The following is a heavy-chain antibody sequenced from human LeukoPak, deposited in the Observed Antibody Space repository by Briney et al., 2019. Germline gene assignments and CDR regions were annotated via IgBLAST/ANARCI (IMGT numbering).Heavy chain of an antibody. J-gene: IGHJ6*02. V-gene: IGHV1-18*01. CDR1: GYTFTSYG. CDR3: ARDRRDYYYYYYGMDV. D-gene: IGHD4-11*01. CDR2: ISAYNGNT. Sequence: ASVKVSCKASGYTFTSYGISWVRQAPGQGLEWMGWISAYNGNTNYAQKLQSRVTMTTDTSTSTAYMELRSLRSDDTAVYYCARDRRDYYYYYYGMDVWGQGTTVTVSS.